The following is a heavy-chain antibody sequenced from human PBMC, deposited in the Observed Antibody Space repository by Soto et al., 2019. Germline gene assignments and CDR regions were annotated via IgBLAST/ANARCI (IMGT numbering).Heavy chain of an antibody. CDR1: GYTFTSYA. CDR3: ARGGHTYYYDSSGYPTENWFDP. J-gene: IGHJ5*02. V-gene: IGHV1-3*01. D-gene: IGHD3-22*01. Sequence: ASVKVSCKASGYTFTSYAMHWGRQAPGQRLEWMGWINAGNGNTKYSQKFQGRVTITRDTSASTAYMELSSLRSEDTAVYYCARGGHTYYYDSSGYPTENWFDPWGQGTLVTVSS. CDR2: INAGNGNT.